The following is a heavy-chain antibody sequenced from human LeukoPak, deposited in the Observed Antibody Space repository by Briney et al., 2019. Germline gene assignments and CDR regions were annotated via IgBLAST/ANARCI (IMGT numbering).Heavy chain of an antibody. V-gene: IGHV4-59*01. Sequence: SETLSLTCTVSGGSISSYYWSWIRQPPGKGLEWIGYIYYSGSTNYNPSLKSRVTISVDTSKNQFSLKLSSVTAADTAVYYCARDAGTSGMDVWGQGTTVTVSS. CDR1: GGSISSYY. D-gene: IGHD3-10*01. CDR2: IYYSGST. CDR3: ARDAGTSGMDV. J-gene: IGHJ6*02.